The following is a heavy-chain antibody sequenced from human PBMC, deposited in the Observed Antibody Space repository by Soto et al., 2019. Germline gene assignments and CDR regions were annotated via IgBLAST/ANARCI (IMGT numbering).Heavy chain of an antibody. CDR3: ARDSTSIADRTHYYYGMDV. D-gene: IGHD6-6*01. Sequence: GASVKVSCKASGGTFSSYAISWVRQAPGQGLEWMGGIIPIFGTANYAQKFQGRVTITADESTSTAYMELSSLRSEDTAVYYCARDSTSIADRTHYYYGMDVWGQGTTVTVSS. CDR2: IIPIFGTA. CDR1: GGTFSSYA. V-gene: IGHV1-69*13. J-gene: IGHJ6*02.